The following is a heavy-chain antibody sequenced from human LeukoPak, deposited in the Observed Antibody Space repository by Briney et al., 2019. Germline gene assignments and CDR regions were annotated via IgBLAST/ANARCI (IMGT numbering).Heavy chain of an antibody. CDR3: ARGEGRFGSYLFQH. CDR2: ISTYNGNT. Sequence: ASVKVSCKASGYTFTNYGISWVRQAPGQGLEWMGWISTYNGNTNYAQKLQGRVTMTTDTSTSTAYMELWSLRSDDTAVYYCARGEGRFGSYLFQHWGQGTLVTVSS. J-gene: IGHJ1*01. V-gene: IGHV1-18*01. D-gene: IGHD1-26*01. CDR1: GYTFTNYG.